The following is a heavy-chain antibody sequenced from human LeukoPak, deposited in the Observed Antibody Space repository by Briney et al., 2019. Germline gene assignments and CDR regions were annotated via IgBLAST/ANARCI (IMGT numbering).Heavy chain of an antibody. J-gene: IGHJ4*02. CDR1: GGSISSSSYY. CDR3: ARLGSSGREAGNDY. Sequence: PSETLSLTCTVSGGSISSSSYYWGWIPQPPGKGLEWFVCICYSGSTYYNPSLKSRVTISVDTSKNQFSLKLSSVTAADTAVYYCARLGSSGREAGNDYWGQGTLVTVSS. V-gene: IGHV4-39*01. CDR2: ICYSGST. D-gene: IGHD6-19*01.